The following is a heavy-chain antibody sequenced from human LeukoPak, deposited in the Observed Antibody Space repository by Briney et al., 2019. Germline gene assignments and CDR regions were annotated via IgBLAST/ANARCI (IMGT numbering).Heavy chain of an antibody. V-gene: IGHV4-59*08. Sequence: SETLSLTCTVSGGSISSYYWNWIRQPPGKGLEYIGYIYYSGSTNYNPSLKSRVTISVDTSKNQFSLRLSSVTAADTAVYYCASAEATYCGGDCLIVSSGMDVWGQGTTVTVSS. J-gene: IGHJ6*02. CDR2: IYYSGST. CDR1: GGSISSYY. D-gene: IGHD2-21*02. CDR3: ASAEATYCGGDCLIVSSGMDV.